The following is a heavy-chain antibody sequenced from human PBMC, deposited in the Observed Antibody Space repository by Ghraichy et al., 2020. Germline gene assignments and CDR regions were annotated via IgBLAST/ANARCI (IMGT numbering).Heavy chain of an antibody. CDR2: VDHTGRT. Sequence: SETLSLTCGVYGGSFRDYSWTWIRQPPGKGLEYVGEVDHTGRTDHNPSLRSRISMSVHTSSNQFSLKLTSVTAADAAVYYCARATIRDGMDVWGQGTTVIVSS. J-gene: IGHJ6*02. D-gene: IGHD5-12*01. CDR3: ARATIRDGMDV. CDR1: GGSFRDYS. V-gene: IGHV4-34*01.